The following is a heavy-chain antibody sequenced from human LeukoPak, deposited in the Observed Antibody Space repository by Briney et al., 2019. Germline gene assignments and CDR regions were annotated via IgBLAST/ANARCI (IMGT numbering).Heavy chain of an antibody. CDR2: INHSGST. CDR1: GGSFSGYC. V-gene: IGHV4-34*01. Sequence: PSETLSLTCAVYGGSFSGYCWSWIRQPPGKGLEWIGEINHSGSTNYNPSLKSRVTISVDTSKNQFSLKLSSVTAADTAVYYCARGVNYYYYYYMDVWGKGTTVTVSS. J-gene: IGHJ6*03. CDR3: ARGVNYYYYYYMDV.